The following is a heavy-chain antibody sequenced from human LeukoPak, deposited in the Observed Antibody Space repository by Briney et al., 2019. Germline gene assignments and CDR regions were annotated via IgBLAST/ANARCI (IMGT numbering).Heavy chain of an antibody. D-gene: IGHD4-17*01. CDR3: ARDLRTVTTNSV. V-gene: IGHV3-21*01. J-gene: IGHJ4*02. CDR1: GFTFSSYS. Sequence: GGSLRLSSAASGFTFSSYSMNWVRQAPGKGLEWVSSISSSSSYIYYADSVKGRFTISRDNAKNPLYLQMNSLRAEDTAVYYCARDLRTVTTNSVWGQGTLVTVSS. CDR2: ISSSSSYI.